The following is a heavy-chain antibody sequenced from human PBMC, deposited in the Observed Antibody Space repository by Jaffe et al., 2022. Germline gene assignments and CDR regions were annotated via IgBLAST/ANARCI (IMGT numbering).Heavy chain of an antibody. CDR1: GGSFSGYY. J-gene: IGHJ4*02. V-gene: IGHV4-34*01. CDR2: INHSGST. Sequence: QVQLQQWGAGLLKPSETLSLTCAVYGGSFSGYYWSWIRQPPGKGLEWIGEINHSGSTNYNPSLKSRVTISVDTSKNQFSLKLSSVTAADTAVYYCARWVFVGDPSGPLEYYFDYWGQGTLVTVSS. CDR3: ARWVFVGDPSGPLEYYFDY. D-gene: IGHD1-26*01.